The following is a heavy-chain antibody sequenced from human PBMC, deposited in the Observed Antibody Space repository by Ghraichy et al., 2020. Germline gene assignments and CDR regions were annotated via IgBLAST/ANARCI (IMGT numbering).Heavy chain of an antibody. V-gene: IGHV4-59*01. CDR1: GGSISSYY. Sequence: ETLSLTCTVSGGSISSYYWSWIRQPPGKGLEWIGYIYYSGSTNYNPSLKSRVTISVDTSKNQFSLKLSSVTAADTAVYYCARDPMTTVTTSQTHWYFDLWGRGTLVTVSS. D-gene: IGHD4-17*01. J-gene: IGHJ2*01. CDR2: IYYSGST. CDR3: ARDPMTTVTTSQTHWYFDL.